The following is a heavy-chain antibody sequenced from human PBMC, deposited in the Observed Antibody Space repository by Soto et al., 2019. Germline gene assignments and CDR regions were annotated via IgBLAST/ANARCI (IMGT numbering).Heavy chain of an antibody. D-gene: IGHD6-19*01. CDR2: INPNSGGT. J-gene: IGHJ4*02. Sequence: QVQLVQSGAEVKKPGASVKVSCKASGYTFTGNYIHWVRQAPGQGLEWMGWINPNSGGTNYKQKFQGRVTMTRDTSVSTAYMELSRLTSDDTAVYYCARDPASSGWSNRFDYWGQGTLVTVSS. V-gene: IGHV1-2*02. CDR1: GYTFTGNY. CDR3: ARDPASSGWSNRFDY.